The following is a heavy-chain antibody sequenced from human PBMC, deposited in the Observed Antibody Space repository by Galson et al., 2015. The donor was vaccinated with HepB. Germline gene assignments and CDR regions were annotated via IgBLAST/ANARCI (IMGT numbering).Heavy chain of an antibody. J-gene: IGHJ5*02. Sequence: ETLSLTCTVSGGSISSSSYYWGWIRQPPGKGLEWIGSIYYSGSTYYNPSLKSRVTISVDTSKNQFSLKLSSVTAADTAVYYCARHVGVVPAAIRWFDPWGQGTLVTVSS. CDR2: IYYSGST. D-gene: IGHD2-2*02. CDR3: ARHVGVVPAAIRWFDP. CDR1: GGSISSSSYY. V-gene: IGHV4-39*01.